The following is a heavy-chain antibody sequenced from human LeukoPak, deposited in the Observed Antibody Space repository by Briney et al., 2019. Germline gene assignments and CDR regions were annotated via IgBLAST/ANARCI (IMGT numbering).Heavy chain of an antibody. CDR2: INPSGGST. J-gene: IGHJ6*02. CDR1: GYTFTSYY. D-gene: IGHD2-15*01. Sequence: ASVKVSCKASGYTFTSYYMHWVRQAPGQGLEWMGIINPSGGSTSYAQKSQGRVTMTRDTSTSTVYMELSSLRSEDTAVYYCARRYCSGGSCYSDGYYGMDVWGQGTTVTVSS. CDR3: ARRYCSGGSCYSDGYYGMDV. V-gene: IGHV1-46*01.